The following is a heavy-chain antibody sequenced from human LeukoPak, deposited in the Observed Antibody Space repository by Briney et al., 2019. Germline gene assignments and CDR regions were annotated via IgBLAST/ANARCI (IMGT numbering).Heavy chain of an antibody. D-gene: IGHD2-15*01. J-gene: IGHJ4*02. Sequence: PSQTLSLTCAVSGGSISSGGYSWSWIRQPPGKGLEWIGYIYHSGSTYYNPSLKSRVTISVDRSKNQFSLKLSSVTAADTAVYYCAKGSSGGSCYFDYWGQGTLVTVSS. CDR1: GGSISSGGYS. V-gene: IGHV4-30-2*01. CDR3: AKGSSGGSCYFDY. CDR2: IYHSGST.